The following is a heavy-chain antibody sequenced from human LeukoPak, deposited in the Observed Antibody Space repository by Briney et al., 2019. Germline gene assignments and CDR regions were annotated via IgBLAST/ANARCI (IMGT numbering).Heavy chain of an antibody. CDR1: GFTFSNYA. V-gene: IGHV3-23*01. J-gene: IGHJ5*02. CDR2: ISGSGGST. D-gene: IGHD2-2*01. Sequence: GGSLRLSCAASGFTFSNYAMTWVRQAPGKGLEWVSAISGSGGSTYYVDSVKGRFTISRDNSKNTLYLQMNSLRAEDTAVYYCAKDYCRGTSCYLNWFDPWGQGTLVTVPS. CDR3: AKDYCRGTSCYLNWFDP.